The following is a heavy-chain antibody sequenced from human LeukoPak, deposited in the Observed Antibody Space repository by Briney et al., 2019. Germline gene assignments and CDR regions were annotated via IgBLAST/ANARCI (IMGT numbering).Heavy chain of an antibody. J-gene: IGHJ5*02. Sequence: ASVKVSCKASGYTFTGYYMHWVRQAPGQGLEWMGWINPNSGGTNYAQKFQGRVTMTRDTSISTAYMELSRLRSDDTAVYYCAGDPSDYSNSNWFDPWGQGTLVTVSS. D-gene: IGHD4-11*01. CDR3: AGDPSDYSNSNWFDP. CDR2: INPNSGGT. CDR1: GYTFTGYY. V-gene: IGHV1-2*02.